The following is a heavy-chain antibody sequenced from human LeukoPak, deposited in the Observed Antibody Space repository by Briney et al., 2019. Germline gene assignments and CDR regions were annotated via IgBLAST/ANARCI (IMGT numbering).Heavy chain of an antibody. CDR3: ARGFSTNWFDP. V-gene: IGHV4-30-2*01. Sequence: SETLSLTCAVSGGSISSGGYSWSWIRQPPGKGLEWIWYIYHSGSTYHNPSLKSRVTISVDRSKNQFSLKLSSVTAADTAVYYCARGFSTNWFDPWGQGTLVTVSS. J-gene: IGHJ5*02. CDR2: IYHSGST. D-gene: IGHD2-2*01. CDR1: GGSISSGGYS.